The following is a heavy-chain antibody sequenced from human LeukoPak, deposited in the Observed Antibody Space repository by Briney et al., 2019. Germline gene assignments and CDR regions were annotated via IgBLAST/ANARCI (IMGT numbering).Heavy chain of an antibody. V-gene: IGHV1-69*13. D-gene: IGHD5-24*01. CDR3: ASEMAIQSRAFDY. CDR2: IIPIFGTA. Sequence: SVKVSCKASGGTFSCYAISWVRQAPGQGLEWMGGIIPIFGTANYAQKFQGRVTITADESTSTAYMELSSLRSEDTAVYYCASEMAIQSRAFDYWGQGTLVTVSS. CDR1: GGTFSCYA. J-gene: IGHJ4*02.